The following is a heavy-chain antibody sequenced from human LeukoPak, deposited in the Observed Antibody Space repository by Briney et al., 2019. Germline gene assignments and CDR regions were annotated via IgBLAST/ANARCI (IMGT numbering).Heavy chain of an antibody. CDR3: ARESDSSSWYAEGFDY. CDR1: GYTVTGYY. CDR2: INANSGGT. V-gene: IGHV1-2*06. D-gene: IGHD6-13*01. J-gene: IGHJ4*02. Sequence: ASVKVSCKASGYTVTGYYIHWVRQAPGQGLEWMGRINANSGGTKYAQKFQGRGTMTRDTSISTAYMELCRLRLYGTAVYYCARESDSSSWYAEGFDYWGQGTLVTVSS.